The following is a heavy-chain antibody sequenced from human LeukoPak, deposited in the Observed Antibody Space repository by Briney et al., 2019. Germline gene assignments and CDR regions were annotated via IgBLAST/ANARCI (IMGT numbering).Heavy chain of an antibody. D-gene: IGHD1-26*01. V-gene: IGHV7-4-1*02. Sequence: ASVKVSCKASGYTFTGYYMHWVRQAPGQGLEWMGWINTNTGNPTYAQGFTGRFVFSLDTSVSTAYLQISSLKAEDTAVYYCARDRWQPEGSWFDPWGQGTLVTVSS. CDR2: INTNTGNP. J-gene: IGHJ5*02. CDR1: GYTFTGYY. CDR3: ARDRWQPEGSWFDP.